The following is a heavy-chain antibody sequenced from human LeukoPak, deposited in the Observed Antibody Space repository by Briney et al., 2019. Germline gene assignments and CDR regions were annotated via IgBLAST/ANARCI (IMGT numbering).Heavy chain of an antibody. CDR1: GGSISSYY. J-gene: IGHJ3*02. CDR3: ARDGGGWLQSSDDAFDI. Sequence: SETLSLTCTVSGGSISSYYWSWIRQPPGKGLEWIGYIYYSGSTNYNPSLRSRVTISVDTSKNQFSLKLSSVTAADTAVYYCARDGGGWLQSSDDAFDIRGQGTMVTVSS. CDR2: IYYSGST. V-gene: IGHV4-59*01. D-gene: IGHD5-24*01.